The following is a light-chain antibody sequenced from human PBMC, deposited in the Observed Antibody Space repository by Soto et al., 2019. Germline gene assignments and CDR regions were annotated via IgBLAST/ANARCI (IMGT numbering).Light chain of an antibody. Sequence: VLTQSPGTLSWSPGEGATLSCRATQRVASDLAWYLQKPGEPPRLLIYDASMTAPGIPGRISGSGSERDFTLTISRLELEDAALYYCQQYLNTPRTLGQGTKVDIK. CDR1: QRVASD. CDR3: QQYLNTPRT. J-gene: IGKJ1*01. CDR2: DAS. V-gene: IGKV3-20*01.